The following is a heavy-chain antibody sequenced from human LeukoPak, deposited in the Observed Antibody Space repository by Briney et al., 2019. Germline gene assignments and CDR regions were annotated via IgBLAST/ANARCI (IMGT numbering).Heavy chain of an antibody. CDR3: AISYYDSSGYYYGPYFDY. J-gene: IGHJ4*02. D-gene: IGHD3-22*01. Sequence: GASVTVSCTASGYTFTSYGISWVRQAPGQGLEWMGWISAYNGNTNYAQKLQGRVTMTTDTSTSTAYMELRSLRSDDTAVYYCAISYYDSSGYYYGPYFDYWGQGTLVTVSS. CDR2: ISAYNGNT. CDR1: GYTFTSYG. V-gene: IGHV1-18*01.